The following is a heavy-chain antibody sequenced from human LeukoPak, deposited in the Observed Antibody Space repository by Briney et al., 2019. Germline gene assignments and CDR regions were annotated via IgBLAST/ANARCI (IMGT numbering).Heavy chain of an antibody. V-gene: IGHV4-38-2*01. CDR1: GSSITSNYF. CDR2: IYHSWGI. J-gene: IGHJ4*02. CDR3: ARNVTAGFFDY. Sequence: SETLSLTCAVSGSSITSNYFWAWFRQPPGKGLEWIATIYHSWGIDFNPSLKSRVSISLDASNNQFFLKLASVTAADTAIYYCARNVTAGFFDYWGQGILITVSS. D-gene: IGHD1-1*01.